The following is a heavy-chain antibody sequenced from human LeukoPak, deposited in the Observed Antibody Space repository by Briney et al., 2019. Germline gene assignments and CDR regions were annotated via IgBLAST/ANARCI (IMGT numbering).Heavy chain of an antibody. CDR3: ARAAGAWIQLWSTLTFDY. CDR1: EFTFSSYG. J-gene: IGHJ4*02. V-gene: IGHV3-30*02. Sequence: PGGSLRLSCAAPEFTFSSYGMHWVRQAPGKGLEWVAFIRYDGSNKYYADSVKGRFTTSRDNSKNTLYLQMNSLRPEDTAVYYCARAAGAWIQLWSTLTFDYWGQGTLVTVSS. CDR2: IRYDGSNK. D-gene: IGHD5-18*01.